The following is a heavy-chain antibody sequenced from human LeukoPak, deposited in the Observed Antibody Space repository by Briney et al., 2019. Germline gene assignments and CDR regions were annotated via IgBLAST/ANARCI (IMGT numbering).Heavy chain of an antibody. CDR3: ARMGYCSSTSCSHAYFQH. D-gene: IGHD2-2*01. V-gene: IGHV1-69*01. Sequence: SVKVSCKASGGTFSSYAISWVRQAPGQGLEWMGGIIPIFGTANYAQKFQGRVTITADESTSTAYMELSSLRSEDTAVYYCARMGYCSSTSCSHAYFQHWGQGTLVTVSS. CDR2: IIPIFGTA. J-gene: IGHJ1*01. CDR1: GGTFSSYA.